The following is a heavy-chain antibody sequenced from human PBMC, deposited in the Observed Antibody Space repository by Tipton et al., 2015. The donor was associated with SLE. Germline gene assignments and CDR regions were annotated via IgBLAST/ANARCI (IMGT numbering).Heavy chain of an antibody. Sequence: TLSLTCTVSGGSISSYYWSWIRQPPGKGLEWIGYIYYSGSTNYNPSLKSRVTISVDTSKNQFSLKLSSVTAADTAVYYCAGVRGRGSFQPWGQGTLVTVSS. CDR1: GGSISSYY. CDR3: AGVRGRGSFQP. D-gene: IGHD3-10*01. CDR2: IYYSGST. V-gene: IGHV4-59*01. J-gene: IGHJ1*01.